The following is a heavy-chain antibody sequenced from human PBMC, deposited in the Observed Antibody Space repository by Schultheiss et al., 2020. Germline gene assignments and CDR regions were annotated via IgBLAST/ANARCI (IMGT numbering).Heavy chain of an antibody. CDR2: INHSGST. V-gene: IGHV4-34*01. Sequence: GSLRLSCAVYGGSFSGYYWSWIRQPPGKGLEWIGEINHSGSTNYNPSLKSRVTISVDTSKNQFSLKLSSVTAADTAMYYCARGGWSSDYWGRGTLVTVSS. CDR3: ARGGWSSDY. D-gene: IGHD6-19*01. CDR1: GGSFSGYY. J-gene: IGHJ4*02.